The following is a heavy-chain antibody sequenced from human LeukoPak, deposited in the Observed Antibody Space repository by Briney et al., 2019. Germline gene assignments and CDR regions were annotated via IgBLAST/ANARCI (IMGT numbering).Heavy chain of an antibody. Sequence: GASVKVSCKASGYTFTSYGISWVRQAPGQGLEWMGWISAYNGNTNYAQKLQGRVTMTTDTSTSTAYMELRSLRSDDTAVYYCARVKSNHGVPNDAFDIWGQGTMVTVSS. CDR2: ISAYNGNT. CDR1: GYTFTSYG. V-gene: IGHV1-18*01. D-gene: IGHD3-10*01. J-gene: IGHJ3*02. CDR3: ARVKSNHGVPNDAFDI.